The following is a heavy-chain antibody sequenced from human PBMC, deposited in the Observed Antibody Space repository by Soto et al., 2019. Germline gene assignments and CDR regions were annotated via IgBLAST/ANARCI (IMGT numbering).Heavy chain of an antibody. CDR2: ISGYNGNT. Sequence: QVHLVQSGAEVKKPGASVKVSCTASGYTFMNYVITWVRQAPGQGLEWMGWISGYNGNTNYAQKFQGRVTMNTDTSTRPAYMELRSLTSDDTAVYFCARDEVPAANWLDPWGQGSLVTVSS. D-gene: IGHD6-25*01. J-gene: IGHJ5*02. CDR3: ARDEVPAANWLDP. V-gene: IGHV1-18*01. CDR1: GYTFMNYV.